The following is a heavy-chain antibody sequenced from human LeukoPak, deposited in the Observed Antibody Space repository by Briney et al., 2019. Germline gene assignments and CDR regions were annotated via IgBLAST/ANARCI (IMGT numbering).Heavy chain of an antibody. CDR1: GYTFTCYY. D-gene: IGHD3-10*01. CDR3: ARAYGSGSYYTDY. CDR2: INPNSGGT. V-gene: IGHV1-2*04. Sequence: ASVKVSCKASGYTFTCYYMHWVRQAPGQGLEWMGWINPNSGGTNYAQKFQGWVTMTRDTSISTAYMELSRLRSDDTAVYYCARAYGSGSYYTDYWGQGTLVTVSS. J-gene: IGHJ4*02.